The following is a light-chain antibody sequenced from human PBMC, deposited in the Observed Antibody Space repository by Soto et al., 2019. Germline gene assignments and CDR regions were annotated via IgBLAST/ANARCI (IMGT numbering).Light chain of an antibody. V-gene: IGKV3-11*01. CDR3: QQRSNWLWT. CDR2: DAS. CDR1: QSVSSY. J-gene: IGKJ1*01. Sequence: EIVFTQSPSTLSLSPGERATLSCRASQSVSSYLAWYQQKPGQAPGLLIYDASNRATGIPARFSGSGSGTDFTLTISSLEPEDFAVYYCQQRSNWLWTFGQGTKVDIK.